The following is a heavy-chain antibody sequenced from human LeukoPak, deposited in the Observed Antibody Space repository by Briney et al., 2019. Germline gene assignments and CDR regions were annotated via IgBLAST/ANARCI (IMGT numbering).Heavy chain of an antibody. CDR2: IYSGGST. CDR1: GFTVSSNY. CDR3: AGGLIQLWLLDY. D-gene: IGHD5-18*01. J-gene: IGHJ4*02. Sequence: PGGSLRLSCAASGFTVSSNYMSRVRQAPGKGLEWVSVIYSGGSTYYADSVKGRFTISRDNSKNTLYLQIHSLKDEDTAVYYCAGGLIQLWLLDYWSQGTLVTVSS. V-gene: IGHV3-66*01.